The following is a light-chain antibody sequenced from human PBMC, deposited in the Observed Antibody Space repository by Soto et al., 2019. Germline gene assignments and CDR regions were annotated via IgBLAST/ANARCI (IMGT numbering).Light chain of an antibody. V-gene: IGLV1-40*01. CDR2: GNG. CDR3: QSYDSSLSGSEV. J-gene: IGLJ1*01. CDR1: SSNIGAGHD. Sequence: QLVLTQPPSVSGAPGQRVTLSCTGSSSNIGAGHDVHWYQQLPGTAPKLLIYGNGNRPSGVPDRFSGSKSGTSASLAITGLLAEDEADYYCQSYDSSLSGSEVFGTGTKLTVL.